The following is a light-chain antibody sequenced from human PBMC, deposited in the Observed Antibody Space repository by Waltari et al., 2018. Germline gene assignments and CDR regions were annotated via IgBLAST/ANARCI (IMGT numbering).Light chain of an antibody. CDR2: GAS. J-gene: IGKJ2*01. V-gene: IGKV3-15*01. Sequence: EIVMTQSSATLAVSPGERATPSCRASQSISTMLAWYQQKPGQAPRFLIYGASTRAPGIPARFSGSGSGTEYTLTISSLQSEDFAVYYCQQYNDWPYTFGQGTKLEIK. CDR1: QSISTM. CDR3: QQYNDWPYT.